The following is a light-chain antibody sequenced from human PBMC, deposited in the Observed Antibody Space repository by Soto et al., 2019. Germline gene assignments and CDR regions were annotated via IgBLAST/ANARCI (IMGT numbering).Light chain of an antibody. V-gene: IGLV4-69*01. J-gene: IGLJ2*01. CDR3: QTGDTGVV. CDR1: SGHSNYA. CDR2: LNSDGSH. Sequence: QLVLTQSPSASASLGASVKLTCTLSSGHSNYAIAWHQQQPDKGPLFLMKLNSDGSHTKGDGIPDRFSGSSSGAERYLTISSLQSDDEADYYCQTGDTGVVFGGGTKLTVL.